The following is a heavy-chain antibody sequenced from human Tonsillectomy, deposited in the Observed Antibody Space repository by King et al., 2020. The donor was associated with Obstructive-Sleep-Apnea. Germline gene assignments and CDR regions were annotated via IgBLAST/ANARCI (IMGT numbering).Heavy chain of an antibody. CDR1: GGTFSSYA. V-gene: IGHV1-69*04. CDR2: ILPVLDIA. D-gene: IGHD4-17*01. J-gene: IGHJ6*02. Sequence: QLVQSGAEARKPGSSVKVFCKASGGTFSSYAISWVRQAPGQGLEWIGRILPVLDIAKYAQKFQDRVTITADKSPSTAYMELSSLRVEDTAVYYCARTTYDGDYSVNYYYGMDVWGQGTTVTVSS. CDR3: ARTTYDGDYSVNYYYGMDV.